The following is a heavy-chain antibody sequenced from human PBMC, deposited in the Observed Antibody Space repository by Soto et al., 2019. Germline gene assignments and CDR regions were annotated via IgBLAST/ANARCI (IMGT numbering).Heavy chain of an antibody. CDR1: GFTFTRYS. V-gene: IGHV3-21*06. J-gene: IGHJ4*02. Sequence: GGSLRLSCAASGFTFTRYSMNWVRQAPGKGLEWVSSISSTTNYIYYGDSMKGRFTISRDNAKNSLYLEMNSLRAEDTAVYYCARESEDLTSNFDYWGQGTPVTISS. CDR2: ISSTTNYI. CDR3: ARESEDLTSNFDY.